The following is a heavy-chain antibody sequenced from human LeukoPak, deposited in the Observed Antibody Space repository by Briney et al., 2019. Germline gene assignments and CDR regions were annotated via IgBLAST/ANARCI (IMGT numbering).Heavy chain of an antibody. J-gene: IGHJ6*02. Sequence: PGGSLRLSCAASGFTFSSYSMNWVRQAPGKGLEWVSSISSSSSYIYYADSVKGRFTISRDDAKNSLYLQMNSLRAEDTAVYYCARNSGSYPPYYYYGMDVWGQGTTVTVSS. CDR2: ISSSSSYI. CDR3: ARNSGSYPPYYYYGMDV. V-gene: IGHV3-21*01. CDR1: GFTFSSYS. D-gene: IGHD1-26*01.